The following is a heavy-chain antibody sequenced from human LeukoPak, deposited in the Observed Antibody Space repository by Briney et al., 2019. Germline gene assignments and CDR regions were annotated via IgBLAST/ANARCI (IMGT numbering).Heavy chain of an antibody. V-gene: IGHV3-30-3*01. CDR3: VKVGEVRYFDWLAPYFDF. D-gene: IGHD3-9*01. J-gene: IGHJ4*02. CDR2: ISYDINNE. CDR1: GFTFSSYA. Sequence: GGSLRLSCAASGFTFSSYAMHWVRQAPGKGLEWVAVISYDINNEYYADSVKGRFTISRDNSNNTLYLQMNSLTPEDTAVYYCVKVGEVRYFDWLAPYFDFWGQGTLVTVSS.